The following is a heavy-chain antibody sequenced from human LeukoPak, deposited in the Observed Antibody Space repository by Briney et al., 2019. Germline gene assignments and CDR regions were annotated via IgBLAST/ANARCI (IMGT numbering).Heavy chain of an antibody. CDR2: IRSKAYGGTT. V-gene: IGHV3-49*04. Sequence: GGSLRLSCTASGFTFGDYAMSWVRQAPGKGLEGVGFIRSKAYGGTTEYAASVKGRFTISRDDSKNIAYLQMNSLKTEDTAVYYCTKGYSYGLPTNFDYWGQGTLVTVSS. CDR1: GFTFGDYA. J-gene: IGHJ4*02. D-gene: IGHD5-18*01. CDR3: TKGYSYGLPTNFDY.